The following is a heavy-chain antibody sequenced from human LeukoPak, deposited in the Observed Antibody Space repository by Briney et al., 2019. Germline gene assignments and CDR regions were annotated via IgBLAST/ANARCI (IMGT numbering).Heavy chain of an antibody. Sequence: GGSLRLSCAASGFTFSSYGMHWVRQAPGKGLEWVAVVSDGGDKKHYADSVKGRFIISRDNSKNTLYLQMNTLRAEGTALYYCVKGVRSYLTASGWFDPWGQGTMVTVSS. CDR1: GFTFSSYG. CDR3: VKGVRSYLTASGWFDP. V-gene: IGHV3-30*05. D-gene: IGHD2-21*02. CDR2: VSDGGDKK. J-gene: IGHJ5*02.